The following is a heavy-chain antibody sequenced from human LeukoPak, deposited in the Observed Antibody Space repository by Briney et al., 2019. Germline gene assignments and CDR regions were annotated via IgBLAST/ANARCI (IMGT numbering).Heavy chain of an antibody. J-gene: IGHJ5*02. D-gene: IGHD3-16*01. CDR2: INPNSGGT. Sequence: ASVKVSCKASGYTFTGYYMHWVRQAPGQGLEWMGWINPNSGGTNYAQKLQGRVTMTRDTSISTAYMELSRLRSDDTAVYYCAREYYDYVWGSYKRFDPWGQGTLVTVSS. CDR1: GYTFTGYY. V-gene: IGHV1-2*02. CDR3: AREYYDYVWGSYKRFDP.